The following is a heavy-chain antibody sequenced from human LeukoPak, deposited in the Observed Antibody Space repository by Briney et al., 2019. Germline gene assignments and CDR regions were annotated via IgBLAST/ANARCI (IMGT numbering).Heavy chain of an antibody. J-gene: IGHJ3*02. V-gene: IGHV3-30-3*01. CDR1: GFTFSSYA. CDR3: ARGCSSTSCGAFDI. Sequence: PGRSLRLSCAASGFTFSSYAMHWVRQAPGKGLEWVAVISYDGSNKYYADSVKGRFTISRDNSKNTLYLQMNSLRAEDTAVYYCARGCSSTSCGAFDIWGQGTMVTVSS. D-gene: IGHD2-2*01. CDR2: ISYDGSNK.